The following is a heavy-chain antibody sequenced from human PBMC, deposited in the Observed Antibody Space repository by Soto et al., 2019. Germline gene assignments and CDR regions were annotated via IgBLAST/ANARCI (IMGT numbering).Heavy chain of an antibody. CDR3: ARERCSVGSCYWYFDL. J-gene: IGHJ2*01. D-gene: IGHD2-15*01. Sequence: QVQLVQSGAEVKKPGSSVKVSCKASGGTFSSYTISWVRQAPGQGLEWMGRIIPILGIANYAQKVQGRVTLTADKSTSTAYMELSSLRSEDTAVYYCARERCSVGSCYWYFDLWGRGTLVTVSS. V-gene: IGHV1-69*08. CDR1: GGTFSSYT. CDR2: IIPILGIA.